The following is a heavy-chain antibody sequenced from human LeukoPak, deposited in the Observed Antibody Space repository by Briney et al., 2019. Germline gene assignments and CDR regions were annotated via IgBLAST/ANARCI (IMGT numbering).Heavy chain of an antibody. CDR3: ARQAGYYYGSGRPLRYYYMDV. J-gene: IGHJ6*03. CDR1: GGSISSYY. Sequence: PSETLSLTCTVSGGSISSYYWSWIRQPPGKGLEWIGYIYYSGSTNYNPSLKSRVTISVDTSKNQFSLKLSSVTAADTAVYYCARQAGYYYGSGRPLRYYYMDVWGKGTTVTISS. CDR2: IYYSGST. D-gene: IGHD3-10*01. V-gene: IGHV4-59*12.